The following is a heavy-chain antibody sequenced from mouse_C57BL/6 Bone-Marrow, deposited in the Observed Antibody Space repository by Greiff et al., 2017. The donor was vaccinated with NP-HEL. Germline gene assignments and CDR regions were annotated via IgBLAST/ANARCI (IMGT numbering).Heavy chain of an antibody. D-gene: IGHD2-5*01. CDR2: IYPGNSDT. V-gene: IGHV1-5*01. J-gene: IGHJ4*01. Sequence: EVQLKESGTVLARPGASVKMSCKTSGYTFTSYWMHWVNQRPGQGLEWIGAIYPGNSDTSYNQKFKGKAKLTAVTSASTAYMELSSLTNEDSAVYYCTRSSYYSNLYAMDYWGQGTSVTVSS. CDR3: TRSSYYSNLYAMDY. CDR1: GYTFTSYW.